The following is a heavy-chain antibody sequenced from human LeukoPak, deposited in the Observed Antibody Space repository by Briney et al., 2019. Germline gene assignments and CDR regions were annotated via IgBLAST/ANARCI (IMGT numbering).Heavy chain of an antibody. Sequence: GGSLRLSCTASGFSLSTFGMNWVRQAPGEGLEWVSSISSTSTYIYYADSVKGRFTISRDNAKNSLYLQMDSLRPEDTAVYYCARNPVRISGGGPHWFDPWGQGALVTVSS. D-gene: IGHD6-13*01. CDR1: GFSLSTFG. CDR2: ISSTSTYI. V-gene: IGHV3-21*01. J-gene: IGHJ5*02. CDR3: ARNPVRISGGGPHWFDP.